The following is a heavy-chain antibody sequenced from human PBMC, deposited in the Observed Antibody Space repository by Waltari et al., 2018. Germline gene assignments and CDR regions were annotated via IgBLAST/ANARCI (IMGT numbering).Heavy chain of an antibody. CDR1: TEFFSGYP. J-gene: IGHJ4*02. V-gene: IGHV4-34*01. CDR3: ARAFDSGYDSYYFDS. CDR2: VRDLGGT. Sequence: QVQLQQWGAGLLKPSDTLSLTCGVSTEFFSGYPWFWIRQPPGKGLEWIGEVRDLGGTTYNPSLKSRVTLSVDASEKKFSLKLSSVTAADTAVYYCARAFDSGYDSYYFDSWGQGTLVTVSS. D-gene: IGHD5-12*01.